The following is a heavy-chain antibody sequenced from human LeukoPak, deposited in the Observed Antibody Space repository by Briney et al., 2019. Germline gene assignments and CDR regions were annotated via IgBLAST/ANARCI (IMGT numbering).Heavy chain of an antibody. CDR2: IYYSGST. CDR3: ARVDSSSWYTVDP. D-gene: IGHD6-13*01. Sequence: SETLSLTCTVSGGSISSSSYYWGWIRQPPGKGLEWIGSIYYSGSTYYNPSLKSRVTISVDTSKNQFSLKLSSVTAADTAVYYCARVDSSSWYTVDPWGQGTLVTVSS. CDR1: GGSISSSSYY. V-gene: IGHV4-39*07. J-gene: IGHJ5*02.